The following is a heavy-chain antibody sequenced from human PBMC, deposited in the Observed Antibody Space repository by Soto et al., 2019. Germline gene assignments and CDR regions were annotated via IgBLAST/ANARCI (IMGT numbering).Heavy chain of an antibody. Sequence: EVQLLESGGGLVQPGGSLRLSCGASQFTFSTYAMSWVHQAPGKGLDWVSAISGSGVSTYYADSVKGRFTISRDNSKNTLYLQMNSLRAEDTAVYYCATGRSSSWYPTANWFDPWGQGTLVTVSS. CDR3: ATGRSSSWYPTANWFDP. CDR2: ISGSGVST. J-gene: IGHJ5*02. D-gene: IGHD6-13*01. V-gene: IGHV3-23*01. CDR1: QFTFSTYA.